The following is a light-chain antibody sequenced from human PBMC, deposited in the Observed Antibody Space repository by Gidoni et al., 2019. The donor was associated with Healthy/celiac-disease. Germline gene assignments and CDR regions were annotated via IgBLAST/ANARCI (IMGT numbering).Light chain of an antibody. CDR1: QSVSSN. Sequence: EIVMTQSPATLSVSPGERATLSCRASQSVSSNLAWYQQKPGQAPRLLIYGASTRATSIPARFSGSGSGTEFTLTISSQQSEDFAVYYCQQYNNWPLLFGQGTRLEIK. V-gene: IGKV3-15*01. CDR3: QQYNNWPLL. CDR2: GAS. J-gene: IGKJ5*01.